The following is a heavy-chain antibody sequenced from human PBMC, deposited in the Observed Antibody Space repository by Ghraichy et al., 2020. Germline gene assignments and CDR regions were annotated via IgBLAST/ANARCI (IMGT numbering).Heavy chain of an antibody. V-gene: IGHV4-61*01. Sequence: ETLSLTCTVSGGSVSSGSYYWSWIRQPPGKGLEWIGYIYYSGSTNYNPSLKSRVTISVDTSKNLFSLKLSSVTAADTAVYYCARHPAYSYGFGLYWYFDLWGRGTLVTVSS. J-gene: IGHJ2*01. D-gene: IGHD5-18*01. CDR3: ARHPAYSYGFGLYWYFDL. CDR1: GGSVSSGSYY. CDR2: IYYSGST.